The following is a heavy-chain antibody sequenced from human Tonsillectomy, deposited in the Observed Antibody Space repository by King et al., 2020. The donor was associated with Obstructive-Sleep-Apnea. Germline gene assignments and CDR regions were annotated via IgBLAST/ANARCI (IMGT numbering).Heavy chain of an antibody. D-gene: IGHD4-17*01. Sequence: QLQESGPGLGKASETLSLTCPVSGGSISSFYWSWIRQPAGKGLGWIGRMYTRGSPKYNPSLKSRITMSVDTSKNQFSLRLSSVTAADTAVYYCASSGYGDYVFVDYWGQGTLVTVSS. V-gene: IGHV4-4*07. J-gene: IGHJ4*02. CDR1: GGSISSFY. CDR2: MYTRGSP. CDR3: ASSGYGDYVFVDY.